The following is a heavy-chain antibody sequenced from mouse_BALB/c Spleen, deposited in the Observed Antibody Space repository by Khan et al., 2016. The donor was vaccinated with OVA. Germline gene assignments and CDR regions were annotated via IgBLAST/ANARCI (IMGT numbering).Heavy chain of an antibody. D-gene: IGHD2-10*01. CDR1: GFSLTNYG. Sequence: VELVESGPGLVAPSQSLSITCTISGFSLTNYGVHWVRQPPGKGLEWLAVIWSDGSTTYYSALKSRLIISKDNSKSQVFLKLNSLQTDDTAMYYCARQPYYHYYIMDYWGQGTSVTVSA. CDR2: IWSDGST. V-gene: IGHV2-6-1*01. J-gene: IGHJ4*01. CDR3: ARQPYYHYYIMDY.